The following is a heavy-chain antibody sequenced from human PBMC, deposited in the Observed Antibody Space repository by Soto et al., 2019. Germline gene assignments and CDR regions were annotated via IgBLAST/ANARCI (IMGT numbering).Heavy chain of an antibody. V-gene: IGHV1-18*01. J-gene: IGHJ4*02. D-gene: IGHD1-26*01. CDR1: GGTFSSYT. Sequence: GASVKVSCKASGGTFSSYTISWVRQAPGQGLEWMGWISAYNGNTNYAQKLQGRVTMTTGTSTSTAYMELRSLRSDDTAVYYCARPLLVGATDPIDYWGQGTLVTVSS. CDR3: ARPLLVGATDPIDY. CDR2: ISAYNGNT.